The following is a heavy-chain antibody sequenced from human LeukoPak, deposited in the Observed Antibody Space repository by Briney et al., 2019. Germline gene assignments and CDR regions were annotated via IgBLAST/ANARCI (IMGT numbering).Heavy chain of an antibody. V-gene: IGHV1-46*01. Sequence: ASVKVSCKASGYIFTSYHMHWVRQAPGQGLEWMGIINPNSGSASYAQEFQGRVTMTRDTSTSTVYMELSSLRSEDTAIYYCARSGAVAGGFDYWGQGSLVTVSS. D-gene: IGHD6-19*01. CDR3: ARSGAVAGGFDY. CDR1: GYIFTSYH. CDR2: INPNSGSA. J-gene: IGHJ4*02.